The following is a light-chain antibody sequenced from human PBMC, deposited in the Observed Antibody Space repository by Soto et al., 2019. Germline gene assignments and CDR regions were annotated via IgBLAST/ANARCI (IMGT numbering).Light chain of an antibody. CDR1: QSINRH. CDR2: DAS. V-gene: IGKV3-11*01. Sequence: EIVLTQSPATLSLSPGERATLSCRASQSINRHLAWYRQKPGQAPRLLIYDASNRATGIPGRFSGSGSGTDFTLTISSLEPEDFGVYYCQQRSNWPPVTFGGGTKVEIK. J-gene: IGKJ4*01. CDR3: QQRSNWPPVT.